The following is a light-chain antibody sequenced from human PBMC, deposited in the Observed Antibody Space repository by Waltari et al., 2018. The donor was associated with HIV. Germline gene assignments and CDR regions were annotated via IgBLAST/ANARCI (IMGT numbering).Light chain of an antibody. J-gene: IGKJ4*01. Sequence: DIQLTQSPSFLSASIGARFTITCRAAQGIGSSLAWYQAKPGRAPKLLVYSASILQAGVPLRFGGSGSGTEFTLTVSSLQPEDFAAYYCQQYDTYPLTFGGGTKVEIK. V-gene: IGKV1-9*01. CDR3: QQYDTYPLT. CDR1: QGIGSS. CDR2: SAS.